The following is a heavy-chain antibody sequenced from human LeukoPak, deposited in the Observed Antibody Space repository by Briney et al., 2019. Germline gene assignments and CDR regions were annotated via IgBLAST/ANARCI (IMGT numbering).Heavy chain of an antibody. CDR3: ARGESYYDSSGYYYFDY. V-gene: IGHV4-61*02. D-gene: IGHD3-22*01. CDR2: IYTSGST. CDR1: GGSISSGSYY. Sequence: PSGTLSLTCTVSGGSISSGSYYWSWIRQPAGKGLEWIGRIYTSGSTNYNPSLKSRVTISVDTSKNQFSLKLSSVTAADTAVYYCARGESYYDSSGYYYFDYWGQGTLVTVSS. J-gene: IGHJ4*02.